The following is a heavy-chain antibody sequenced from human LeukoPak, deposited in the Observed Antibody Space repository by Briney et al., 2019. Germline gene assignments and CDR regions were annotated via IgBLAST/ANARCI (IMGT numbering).Heavy chain of an antibody. Sequence: GGSLRLSCSASGFTFRSYWMHWVRQGPGEGPVWVSYITTDGSNTEYADSVKGRFTISRDNAKNSLYLQMNSLRAEDTAVYYCARVYDCGSTNCGYYMDVWGKGTTVTVSS. CDR2: ITTDGSNT. D-gene: IGHD2-2*01. J-gene: IGHJ6*03. V-gene: IGHV3-74*03. CDR3: ARVYDCGSTNCGYYMDV. CDR1: GFTFRSYW.